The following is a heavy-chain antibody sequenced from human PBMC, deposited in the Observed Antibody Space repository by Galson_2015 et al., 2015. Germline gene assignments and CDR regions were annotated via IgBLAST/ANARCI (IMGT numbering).Heavy chain of an antibody. D-gene: IGHD6-19*01. CDR2: ASYRSKWYN. V-gene: IGHV6-1*01. CDR3: ARMMGSGWNWFDS. CDR1: GNRASSHTAA. Sequence: CAISGNRASSHTAARNWMRRSPSRGLEWLGRASYRSKWYNDYAESVKSRITINPDTYKNQFSLQLNSETPEDPAVYYCARMMGSGWNWFDSWGQGTLVTVSS. J-gene: IGHJ5*01.